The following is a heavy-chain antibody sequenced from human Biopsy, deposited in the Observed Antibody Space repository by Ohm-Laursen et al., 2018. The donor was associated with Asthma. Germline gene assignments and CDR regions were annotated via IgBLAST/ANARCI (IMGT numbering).Heavy chain of an antibody. V-gene: IGHV4-59*08. Sequence: GTLSLTCTVSGGSINNFYWSWIRQPPGKGLESIGHVYYSGSTNYNPSLKGGVTISVDTSKNQFSLKLSSVTAADTAVYYCARASVAASSNWFDPWGQGTLVTVSS. J-gene: IGHJ5*02. CDR2: VYYSGST. D-gene: IGHD6-19*01. CDR1: GGSINNFY. CDR3: ARASVAASSNWFDP.